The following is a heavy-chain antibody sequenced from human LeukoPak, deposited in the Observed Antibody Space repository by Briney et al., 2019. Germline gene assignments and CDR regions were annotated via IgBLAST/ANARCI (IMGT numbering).Heavy chain of an antibody. Sequence: ASVTVSCKASGYTFTSYDFNWVRQATGQGLEGMGWMNPNSGNTGYAQKFQGRVTMTRNTSISTAYMELSSLRSEDTAVYYCARARRFGHRYKYYFDYWGQGTLVTVSS. CDR1: GYTFTSYD. CDR2: MNPNSGNT. CDR3: ARARRFGHRYKYYFDY. V-gene: IGHV1-8*01. J-gene: IGHJ4*02. D-gene: IGHD3-10*01.